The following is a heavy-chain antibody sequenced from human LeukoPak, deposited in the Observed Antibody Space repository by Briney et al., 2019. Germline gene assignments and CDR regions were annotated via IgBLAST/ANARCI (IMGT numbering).Heavy chain of an antibody. V-gene: IGHV5-51*01. CDR2: IHPGDSDT. J-gene: IGHJ6*03. Sequence: GESLKISCKGSGYSFTSYWIAWVRQMPGKGLEWMGIIHPGDSDTRYSPSFQGQVTISVDKSINTAFLQWSSLKASDTAMYYCARPHTSYYYMDVWGKGTTVTVSS. D-gene: IGHD1-1*01. CDR1: GYSFTSYW. CDR3: ARPHTSYYYMDV.